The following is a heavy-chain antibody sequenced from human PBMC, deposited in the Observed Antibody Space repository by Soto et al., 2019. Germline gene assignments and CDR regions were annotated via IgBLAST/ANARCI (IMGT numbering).Heavy chain of an antibody. J-gene: IGHJ4*02. V-gene: IGHV1-46*03. CDR1: GNTFTAYF. D-gene: IGHD2-15*01. Sequence: APVKVSSKASGNTFTAYFVHWVRQAPGQGLDWMGVINPRDGAISYAQRIQGRVTMTRDTSTSTVYMELSSLRSEDTAMYYCTRRGYCSGGSCPLGFDCWGQGTLVTVSS. CDR2: INPRDGAI. CDR3: TRRGYCSGGSCPLGFDC.